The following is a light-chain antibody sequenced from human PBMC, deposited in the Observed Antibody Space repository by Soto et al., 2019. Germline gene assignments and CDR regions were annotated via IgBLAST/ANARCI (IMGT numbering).Light chain of an antibody. CDR2: DND. J-gene: IGLJ2*01. CDR1: SSNIGNNY. V-gene: IGLV1-51*01. CDR3: GAWDGSLNTQV. Sequence: QAVVTQPPSVSAAPGQKVTISCSGSSSNIGNNYVSWYQQLPGTAPKPLIYDNDKRPSGIPDRFSGSKSGTSATLGITGLQTGDEADYYCGAWDGSLNTQVFGGGTKLTVL.